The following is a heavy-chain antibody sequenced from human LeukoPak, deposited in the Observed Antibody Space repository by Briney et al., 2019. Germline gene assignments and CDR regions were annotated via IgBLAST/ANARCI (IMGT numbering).Heavy chain of an antibody. J-gene: IGHJ4*02. CDR2: ISSSSSTI. CDR1: GFTFSSYW. V-gene: IGHV3-48*01. D-gene: IGHD2-2*01. CDR3: ARDRVREAFDY. Sequence: GGSLRLSCAASGFTFSSYWMSWVRQAPGKGLEWVSYISSSSSTIYYADSVKGRFTISRDNAKNSLYLQMNSLRAEDTAVYYCARDRVREAFDYWGQGTLVTVSS.